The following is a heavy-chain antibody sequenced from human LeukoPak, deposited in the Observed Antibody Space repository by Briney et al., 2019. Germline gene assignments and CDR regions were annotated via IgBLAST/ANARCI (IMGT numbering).Heavy chain of an antibody. CDR2: ISYDGSNK. CDR1: GFTFSSYA. D-gene: IGHD3-22*01. CDR3: ARGPMIVVDAEHTFDY. J-gene: IGHJ4*02. Sequence: GGSLRLSCAASGFTFSSYAMHWVRQAPGKGLEWVAVISYDGSNKYYADSVKGRFTISRDNSKNTLYLQMNSLRAEDTAVYYCARGPMIVVDAEHTFDYWGQGTLVTVSS. V-gene: IGHV3-30-3*01.